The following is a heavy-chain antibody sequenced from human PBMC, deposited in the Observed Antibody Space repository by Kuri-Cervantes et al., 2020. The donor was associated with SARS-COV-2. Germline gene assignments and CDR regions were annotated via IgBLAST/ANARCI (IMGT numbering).Heavy chain of an antibody. V-gene: IGHV3-73*01. CDR3: TTLIDY. Sequence: GGSLRLSCEVSGFLFSAFAIHWVRQGFGTGLEWVGRVRGKANNYATAYAASVKGRFTISRDDSKNMGYLQMKSLKTEDTAVYYCTTLIDYWGQGAMVTVSS. CDR1: GFLFSAFA. J-gene: IGHJ4*02. CDR2: VRGKANNYAT.